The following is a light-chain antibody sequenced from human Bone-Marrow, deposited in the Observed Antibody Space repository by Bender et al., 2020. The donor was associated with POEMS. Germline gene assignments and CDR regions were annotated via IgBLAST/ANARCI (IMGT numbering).Light chain of an antibody. Sequence: QSVLTQPPSASGTLGQRVDISCSGSSSNIGSNYVYWYQQLPGTAPRLLIFRNDQRPSGVPDRFAGSESGTSASLAISGLQAEDEADYYCCSYAGTYSYVFGSGAKVTVL. J-gene: IGLJ1*01. CDR3: CSYAGTYSYV. CDR2: RND. V-gene: IGLV1-47*01. CDR1: SSNIGSNY.